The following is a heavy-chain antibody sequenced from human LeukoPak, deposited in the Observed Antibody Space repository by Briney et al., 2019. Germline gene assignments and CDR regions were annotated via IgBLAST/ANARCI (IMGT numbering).Heavy chain of an antibody. CDR3: AKASESIVPRYFDL. V-gene: IGHV3-23*01. Sequence: GGSLRLSCAASGFTFSGYAMRWVRQAPGKGLEWVSAISGGGGGTYYADSVKGRFTISRDNSKNTLYLQMNSLRAEDTAIYYCAKASESIVPRYFDLWGRGTLVPVSS. CDR1: GFTFSGYA. CDR2: ISGGGGGT. J-gene: IGHJ2*01. D-gene: IGHD2/OR15-2a*01.